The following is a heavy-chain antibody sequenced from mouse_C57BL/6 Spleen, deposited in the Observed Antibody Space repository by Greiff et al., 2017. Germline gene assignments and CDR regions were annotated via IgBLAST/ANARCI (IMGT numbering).Heavy chain of an antibody. CDR2: INPYNGDT. CDR1: GYSFTGYF. CDR3: ARDSYGSSYYAMDY. Sequence: EVKLQESGPELVKPGDSVKISCKASGYSFTGYFMNWVMQSHGKSLEWIGRINPYNGDTFYNQKFKGKATLTVDKSSSTAHMELRSLTSEDSAVYYCARDSYGSSYYAMDYWGQGTSVTVSS. V-gene: IGHV1-20*01. J-gene: IGHJ4*01. D-gene: IGHD1-1*01.